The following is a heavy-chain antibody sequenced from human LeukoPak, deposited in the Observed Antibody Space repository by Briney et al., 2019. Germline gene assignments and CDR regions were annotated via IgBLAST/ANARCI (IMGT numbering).Heavy chain of an antibody. CDR3: AGDLLS. CDR1: GFTFTTYN. D-gene: IGHD3-3*02. Sequence: GGSLRLSCAASGFTFTTYNMNWVRQAPGKGLEWVSFISSDGTYIYYADSVKGRFTISRDNAKNSLYLQMNSLRAEDTAVYYCAGDLLSGGQGTLVTVSS. J-gene: IGHJ4*02. V-gene: IGHV3-21*01. CDR2: ISSDGTYI.